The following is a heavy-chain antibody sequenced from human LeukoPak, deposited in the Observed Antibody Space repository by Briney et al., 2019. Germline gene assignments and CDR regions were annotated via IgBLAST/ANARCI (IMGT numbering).Heavy chain of an antibody. J-gene: IGHJ2*01. CDR1: GGSISSYY. CDR3: ARRTLGYSSSWYGSDWYFDL. Sequence: PSETLSLTCTVSGGSISSYYWSWIRQPPGKGLEWIEYIYYSGSTNYNPSLKSRVTISVDTSKNQFSLKLSSATAADTAVYYCARRTLGYSSSWYGSDWYFDLWGRGTLVTVSS. D-gene: IGHD6-13*01. CDR2: IYYSGST. V-gene: IGHV4-59*12.